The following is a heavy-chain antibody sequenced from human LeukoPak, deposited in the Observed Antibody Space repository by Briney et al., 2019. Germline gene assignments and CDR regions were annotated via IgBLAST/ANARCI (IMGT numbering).Heavy chain of an antibody. Sequence: GGSLRLSCAASGFNFSIYSMNWVRQAPGKGLEWVSYISSSGSTIYYADSVKGRFTISRDNAKNSLYLQMNSLRAEDTAVYYCARAVAARGDYWGQGTLVTVSS. D-gene: IGHD6-13*01. CDR2: ISSSGSTI. CDR1: GFNFSIYS. CDR3: ARAVAARGDY. J-gene: IGHJ4*02. V-gene: IGHV3-48*04.